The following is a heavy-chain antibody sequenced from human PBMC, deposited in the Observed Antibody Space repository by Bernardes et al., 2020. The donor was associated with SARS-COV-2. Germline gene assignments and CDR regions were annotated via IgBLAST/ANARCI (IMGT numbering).Heavy chain of an antibody. V-gene: IGHV3-11*06. CDR2: ITTSGYT. J-gene: IGHJ6*02. Sequence: GGSLRLSCAVSGLTIGDYYMSWIRQAPGMGLEWLSYITTSGYTNYADSVRGRFTISRDNAKNSLNLQMNSLRAEDTAVYYCARDQRRPDYYYGLDVWGQGTKVTVS. D-gene: IGHD6-6*01. CDR3: ARDQRRPDYYYGLDV. CDR1: GLTIGDYY.